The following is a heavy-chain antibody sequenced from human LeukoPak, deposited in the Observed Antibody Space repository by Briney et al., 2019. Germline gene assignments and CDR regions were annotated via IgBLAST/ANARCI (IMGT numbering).Heavy chain of an antibody. CDR3: ARGTLRYFDF. CDR2: INPSGGRT. V-gene: IGHV1-46*01. CDR1: GYTLTSYY. D-gene: IGHD3-9*01. J-gene: IGHJ4*02. Sequence: ASMKVSCKASGYTLTSYYMHWVRQAPGQGPEWMGVINPSGGRTTSYAQKIQGRVTMTRDTSMSTVNMELSSLRSEDTAVYYCARGTLRYFDFWGQGTLVTVSS.